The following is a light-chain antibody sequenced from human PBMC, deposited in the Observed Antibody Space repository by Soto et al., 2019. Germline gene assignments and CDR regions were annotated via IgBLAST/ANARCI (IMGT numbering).Light chain of an antibody. CDR2: GVN. CDR3: SAYRDNLSLH. CDR1: SRDIGGHHF. Sequence: QSALTQPASVSGSPGQSITISCTGTSRDIGGHHFVSWYQHHPGKAPKLLIYGVNDRPSAVSIRFSGSKAGNTASLTISRLQAEDEAYYYCSAYRDNLSLHFGGGTKLTVL. J-gene: IGLJ2*01. V-gene: IGLV2-14*01.